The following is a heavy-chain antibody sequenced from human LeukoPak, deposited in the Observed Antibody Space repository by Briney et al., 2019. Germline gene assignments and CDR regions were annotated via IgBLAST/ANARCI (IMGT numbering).Heavy chain of an antibody. CDR2: IYHSGST. CDR1: GYSITSGYY. Sequence: SETLSLTCTVSGYSITSGYYWGWIRQPPGKGLEWIGSIYHSGSTYYNPSLKGRVTISIDTSKNQFSLRLTSVTAADTAMFYCATVSVAGPDGDFWGQGTLVTVSS. V-gene: IGHV4-38-2*02. D-gene: IGHD6-19*01. CDR3: ATVSVAGPDGDF. J-gene: IGHJ4*02.